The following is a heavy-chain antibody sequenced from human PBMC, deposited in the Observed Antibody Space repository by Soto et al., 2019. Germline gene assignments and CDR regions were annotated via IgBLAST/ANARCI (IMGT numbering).Heavy chain of an antibody. CDR2: WYHRGMS. CDR1: SGSISSEHW. Sequence: QVQLQESGPGQVKPSETLSLTCAVSSGSISSEHWWRWVRQAPGQGLEWIGEWYHRGMSNHNPSFRSRVTVSADTSKNQFFLEVTSVTAADTAVYFCARSGGYYLDYWGQGSLVTVSS. J-gene: IGHJ4*02. D-gene: IGHD3-10*01. CDR3: ARSGGYYLDY. V-gene: IGHV4-4*02.